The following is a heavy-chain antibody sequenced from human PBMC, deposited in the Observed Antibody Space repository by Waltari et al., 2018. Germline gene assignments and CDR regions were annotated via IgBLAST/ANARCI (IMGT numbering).Heavy chain of an antibody. J-gene: IGHJ4*02. CDR1: GFTFSSYW. D-gene: IGHD2-15*01. CDR3: ARVSGGNSFADY. Sequence: EVQLVESGGGLVQPGGSLRLSCAASGFTFSSYWMHWVRQVPGKGLVWVSRMNSYGSSTSYADSVKGRFTISRDNAKNTLYLQMNSLRAEDTAVYYCARVSGGNSFADYWGQGTLVTVSS. CDR2: MNSYGSST. V-gene: IGHV3-74*01.